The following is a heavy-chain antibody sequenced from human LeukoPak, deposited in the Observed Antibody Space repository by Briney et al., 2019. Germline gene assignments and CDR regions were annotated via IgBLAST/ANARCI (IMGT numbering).Heavy chain of an antibody. Sequence: GGSLRLSCAASGFTFSSYAMHWVRQAPGKGLEYVSASSNGGSTYYANSVKGRFTISRDNSKNTLYLQMGSLRAEDMAVYYCASGRSYTRFDYWGQGTLVTVSS. CDR1: GFTFSSYA. CDR3: ASGRSYTRFDY. J-gene: IGHJ4*02. D-gene: IGHD1-26*01. V-gene: IGHV3-64*01. CDR2: SSNGGST.